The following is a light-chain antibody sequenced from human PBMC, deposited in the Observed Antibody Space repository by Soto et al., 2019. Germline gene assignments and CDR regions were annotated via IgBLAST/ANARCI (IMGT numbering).Light chain of an antibody. CDR1: QTINNY. CDR3: QQGHSPPRT. CDR2: ASS. Sequence: DIQMTQSPSSLSASVGDRVTITCRASQTINNYLAWYQHKPGKAPQVLIYASSILQSGVPSRFSDSRSGTEFTLTISSLEPDDFATYYCQQGHSPPRTFGQGTKLEMK. V-gene: IGKV1-39*01. J-gene: IGKJ2*01.